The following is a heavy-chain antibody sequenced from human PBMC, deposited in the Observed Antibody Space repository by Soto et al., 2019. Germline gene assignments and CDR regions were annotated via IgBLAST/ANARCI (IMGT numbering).Heavy chain of an antibody. CDR2: ISSSSSTI. D-gene: IGHD6-25*01. Sequence: PGGSLRLSCAASGFTFSSYSMNWVRQAPGKGLEWVSYISSSSSTIYYADSVKGRFTISRDNAKNSLYLQMNSLRDEDTAVYYCAREGVRGSHYGMDVWGQGTTVTVSS. CDR3: AREGVRGSHYGMDV. V-gene: IGHV3-48*02. J-gene: IGHJ6*02. CDR1: GFTFSSYS.